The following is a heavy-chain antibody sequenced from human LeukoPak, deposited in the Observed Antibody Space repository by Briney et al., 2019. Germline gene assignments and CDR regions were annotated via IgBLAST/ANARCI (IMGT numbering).Heavy chain of an antibody. CDR2: IVYSEDT. V-gene: IGHV4-39*01. CDR3: IRSAGGWLHPNYMDV. CDR1: GGSINRSSGYY. D-gene: IGHD5-24*01. J-gene: IGHJ6*03. Sequence: SETLSLTCTLSGGSINRSSGYYWGWIRQPPGKGLEWMGSIVYSEDTYHNPALKSLVTITGNTSNNLFSLKLSSVTATDTAVYCCIRSAGGWLHPNYMDVWGRGTTVTVSS.